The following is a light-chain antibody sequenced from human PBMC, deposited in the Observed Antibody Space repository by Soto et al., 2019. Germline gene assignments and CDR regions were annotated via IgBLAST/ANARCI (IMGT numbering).Light chain of an antibody. CDR3: CSFAGSYSYV. CDR2: EVS. CDR1: GSDVGDYDY. J-gene: IGLJ1*01. Sequence: QSALTQPASVSGSPGESITISCTGTGSDVGDYDYVSWYQHHPGKAPKLMIYEVSNRPSGVSNRFSGSKSGNTASLTISGLQAEDEADYSCCSFAGSYSYVFGTGTKVTVL. V-gene: IGLV2-14*01.